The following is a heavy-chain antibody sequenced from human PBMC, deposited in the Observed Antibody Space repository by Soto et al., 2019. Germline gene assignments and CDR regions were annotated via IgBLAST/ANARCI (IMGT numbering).Heavy chain of an antibody. CDR3: ARDRRGSGWYDYFDH. CDR1: GFTFSSYG. D-gene: IGHD6-19*01. Sequence: QVQLVESGGGVVQPGRSLRLSCAASGFTFSSYGMHWVRQAPGKGLEWVAVIWYDGSNENYADSVKGRFTISRDNSKNTLYLQMNSLRAEDTALYYCARDRRGSGWYDYFDHWGQGTLVTVSS. V-gene: IGHV3-33*01. J-gene: IGHJ4*02. CDR2: IWYDGSNE.